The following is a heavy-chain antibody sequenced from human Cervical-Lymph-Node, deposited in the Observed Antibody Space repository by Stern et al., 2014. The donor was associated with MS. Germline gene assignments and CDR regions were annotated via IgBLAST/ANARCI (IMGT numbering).Heavy chain of an antibody. CDR3: TRDQGFGFYYAMDV. CDR2: IKNDGSRT. Sequence: EVQLVESGGGLVQPGGSLRLSCAASGFNFTRYWMHWVRQAPGKGLGWVARIKNDGSRTNYADFVKGRFTISRDNGNNTLDLQMNSLRAEDTAVYYCTRDQGFGFYYAMDVWGQGTTVTVSS. D-gene: IGHD3-16*01. V-gene: IGHV3-74*01. CDR1: GFNFTRYW. J-gene: IGHJ6*02.